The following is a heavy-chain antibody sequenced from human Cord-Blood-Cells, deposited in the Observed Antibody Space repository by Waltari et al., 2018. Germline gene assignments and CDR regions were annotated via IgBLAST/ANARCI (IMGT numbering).Heavy chain of an antibody. CDR3: ARIPEYSSSSEGLFDY. V-gene: IGHV1-18*04. D-gene: IGHD6-6*01. Sequence: TFTSYGITWVRQAPGQGIEWMGWISAYNGHTNYAQKLQGRVTMTTDTSTSTAYMELRSLRSDDTAGYYCARIPEYSSSSEGLFDYWGQGTLVTVSS. CDR1: TFTSYG. J-gene: IGHJ4*02. CDR2: ISAYNGHT.